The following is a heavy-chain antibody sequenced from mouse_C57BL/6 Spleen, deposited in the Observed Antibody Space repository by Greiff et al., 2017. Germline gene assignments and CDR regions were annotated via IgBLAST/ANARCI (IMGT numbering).Heavy chain of an antibody. Sequence: VQLQQSGPELVKPGASVKMSCKASGYTFTDYNMHWVKQSHGKSLEWIGYINPNNGGTSYNQKFKGKATLTVNKSSSTAYMELRSLTSEDSAVYYCAFITTVGAPDYWGQGTTLTVSS. V-gene: IGHV1-22*01. CDR3: AFITTVGAPDY. CDR2: INPNNGGT. J-gene: IGHJ2*01. D-gene: IGHD1-1*01. CDR1: GYTFTDYN.